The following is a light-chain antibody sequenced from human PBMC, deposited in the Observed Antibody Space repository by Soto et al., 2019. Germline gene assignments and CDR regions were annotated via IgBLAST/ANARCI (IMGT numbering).Light chain of an antibody. J-gene: IGLJ1*01. CDR3: SSYTSSSTLLYV. CDR2: DVS. CDR1: SSDVCGYNY. Sequence: QSALTQPASVSGSPGQSITISCTGTSSDVCGYNYVSWYQQHPGKAPKLMIYDVSNRPSGVSNRFSGSKSGNTASLTISGLQAEDEADYYCSSYTSSSTLLYVFGTGPKLTVL. V-gene: IGLV2-14*01.